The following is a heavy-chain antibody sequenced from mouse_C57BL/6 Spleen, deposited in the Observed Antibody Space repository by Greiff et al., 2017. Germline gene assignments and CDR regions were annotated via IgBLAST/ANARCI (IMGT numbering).Heavy chain of an antibody. CDR1: GYAFSSSW. V-gene: IGHV1-82*01. CDR3: ARNIYYGSSFYFDY. J-gene: IGHJ2*01. Sequence: VQLQQSGPELVKPGASVKISCKASGYAFSSSWMNWVKQRPGKGLEWIGRIYPGDGDTNYNGKFKGKATLTADKSSSTAYMQLSSLTSEDSAVYFCARNIYYGSSFYFDYWGQGTTLTVSS. D-gene: IGHD1-1*01. CDR2: IYPGDGDT.